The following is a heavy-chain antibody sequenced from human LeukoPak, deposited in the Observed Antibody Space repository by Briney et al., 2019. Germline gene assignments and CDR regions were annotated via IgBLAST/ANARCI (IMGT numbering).Heavy chain of an antibody. D-gene: IGHD3-10*01. Sequence: SETLSLTCAVYGGSFSGYYWSWIRQPPGKGLEWIGENNHSGSTNYNPSLKSRVTISVDTSKNQFSLKLSSVTAADTAVYYCARDQTYYGSGSYSFDYWGQGTLVTVSS. CDR1: GGSFSGYY. V-gene: IGHV4-34*01. CDR3: ARDQTYYGSGSYSFDY. J-gene: IGHJ4*02. CDR2: NNHSGST.